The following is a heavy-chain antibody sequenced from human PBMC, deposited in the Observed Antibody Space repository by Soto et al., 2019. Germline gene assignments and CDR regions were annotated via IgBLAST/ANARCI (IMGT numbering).Heavy chain of an antibody. Sequence: GGSLRLSCAASGFTFRSYGLSWVRQAPGKGLEWVADISGSGSITNYADSVKGRFTISRDNSNNTLFLQMNSLRAEDTAVYYYMTGGVAAARGYFDYWGQGTLVTVSS. J-gene: IGHJ4*02. V-gene: IGHV3-23*01. D-gene: IGHD6-13*01. CDR1: GFTFRSYG. CDR3: MTGGVAAARGYFDY. CDR2: ISGSGSIT.